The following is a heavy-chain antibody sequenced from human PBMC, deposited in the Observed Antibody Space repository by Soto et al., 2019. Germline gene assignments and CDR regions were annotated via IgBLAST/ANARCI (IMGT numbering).Heavy chain of an antibody. V-gene: IGHV1-69*01. J-gene: IGHJ4*02. CDR3: ARGGSGYVWFEF. Sequence: QEQLVQSGAEVKKSGSSVKVSCKDTGGLFSSYAVSWVRQAPGQGLEWMGGIIPVFDTVYYAQKVQGRVTITADESTNTAYMELSSLRSEDTAMYYCARGGSGYVWFEFWGQGTLVTVSS. CDR1: GGLFSSYA. CDR2: IIPVFDTV. D-gene: IGHD3-22*01.